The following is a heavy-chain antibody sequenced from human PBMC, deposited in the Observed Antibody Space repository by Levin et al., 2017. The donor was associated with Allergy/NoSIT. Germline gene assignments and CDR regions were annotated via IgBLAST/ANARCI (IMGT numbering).Heavy chain of an antibody. CDR2: IIPIFGTA. J-gene: IGHJ6*03. D-gene: IGHD6-6*01. Sequence: VASVKVSCKASGGTFSSYAISWVRQAPGQGLEWMGGIIPIFGTANYAQKFQGRVTITADESTSTAYMELSSLRSEDTAVYYCARAMYSSYLYYYYYMDVWGKGTTVTVSS. CDR1: GGTFSSYA. CDR3: ARAMYSSYLYYYYYMDV. V-gene: IGHV1-69*13.